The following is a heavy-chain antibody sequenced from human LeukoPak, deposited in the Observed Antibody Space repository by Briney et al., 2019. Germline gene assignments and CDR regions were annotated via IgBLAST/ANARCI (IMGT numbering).Heavy chain of an antibody. CDR2: IYHTGST. Sequence: PSETLSLTCIVSGYSISSGYYWGWIRQPPGKGLEWIGNIYHTGSTYYNPSLKSRVTISVDTSKNQFSLKLSSVTAADTAVYYCARGGYSYGEYFDYWGQGTLVTVSS. CDR1: GYSISSGYY. J-gene: IGHJ4*02. V-gene: IGHV4-38-2*02. CDR3: ARGGYSYGEYFDY. D-gene: IGHD5-18*01.